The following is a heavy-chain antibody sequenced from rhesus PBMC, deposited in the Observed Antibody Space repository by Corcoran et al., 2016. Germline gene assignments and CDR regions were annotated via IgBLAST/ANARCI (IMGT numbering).Heavy chain of an antibody. J-gene: IGHJ4*01. Sequence: VQLVQSGAEVKKPGASVKISCKASGYTFTDYYLHWVRQHPGKGLEWMGRVDPEDGETIYAQKFQDRVTITADTSTDTAYMELSSLRSEDTAVYYCATGQLVDYGGQGVLVTVSS. V-gene: IGHV1-111*02. CDR2: VDPEDGET. CDR1: GYTFTDYY. D-gene: IGHD6-13*01. CDR3: ATGQLVDY.